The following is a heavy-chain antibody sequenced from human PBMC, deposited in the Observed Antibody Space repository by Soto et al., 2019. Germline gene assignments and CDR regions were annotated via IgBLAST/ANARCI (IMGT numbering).Heavy chain of an antibody. CDR1: GGSISSDY. V-gene: IGHV4-59*01. CDR3: ARGATHFDM. Sequence: QVQLQESAPGVVKPSETLSLTCTVAGGSISSDYWSWIRQSPGKGLEWIGFIYASWRTTYNPSLKSRVTISVGTSKNQLSLEVKSVTAADTAVYYCARGATHFDMWGQGTMVTVSS. J-gene: IGHJ3*02. CDR2: IYASWRT.